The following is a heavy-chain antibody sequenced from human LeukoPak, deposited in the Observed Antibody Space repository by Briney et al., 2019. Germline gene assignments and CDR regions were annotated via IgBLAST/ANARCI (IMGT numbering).Heavy chain of an antibody. D-gene: IGHD3-10*01. CDR1: GCTFSSYA. V-gene: IGHV1-69*05. Sequence: GSSVKVSCKASGCTFSSYAISWVRQAPGQGLEGMGRIIPIFGTANYAQKFQGRVTITTDESTRTAYMELSSLRSEETAVYYCASDRFGELLLSVWYFDYWGQGTLVTVSS. J-gene: IGHJ4*02. CDR2: IIPIFGTA. CDR3: ASDRFGELLLSVWYFDY.